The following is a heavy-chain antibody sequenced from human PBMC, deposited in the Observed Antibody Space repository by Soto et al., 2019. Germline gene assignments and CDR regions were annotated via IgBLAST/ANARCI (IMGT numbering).Heavy chain of an antibody. CDR1: GGSIGDYF. D-gene: IGHD1-20*01. Sequence: SETLSLTCTVSGGSIGDYFWSWIRQPPGKELEWIGYSHNSGSTNYNPSLKSRVPISVETSKNQFSMNLNSVTAADTAVYYCARHPPDNWNYVDYWGQGTLVTVSS. V-gene: IGHV4-59*08. CDR3: ARHPPDNWNYVDY. J-gene: IGHJ4*02. CDR2: SHNSGST.